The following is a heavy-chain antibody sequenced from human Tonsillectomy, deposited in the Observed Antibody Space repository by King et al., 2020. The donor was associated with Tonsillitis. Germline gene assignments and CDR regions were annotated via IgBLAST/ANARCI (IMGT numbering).Heavy chain of an antibody. CDR1: GFTFNTYT. Sequence: VQLVESGGGLVKPGGSLRLSCEASGFTFNTYTMNWVRQAPGKGLEWVSSISASSIYIYYSDSLKGRFTSSRDNAKNSLHLQMNSLSAEDTGVYYCARVFEFWSDYTASGRPYYMDVWGKGTTVTVSS. CDR2: ISASSIYI. J-gene: IGHJ6*03. D-gene: IGHD3-3*01. V-gene: IGHV3-21*01. CDR3: ARVFEFWSDYTASGRPYYMDV.